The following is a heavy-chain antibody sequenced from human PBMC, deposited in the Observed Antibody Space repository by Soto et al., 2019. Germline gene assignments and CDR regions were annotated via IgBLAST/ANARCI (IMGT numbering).Heavy chain of an antibody. CDR3: ARAYDFWSGYDYYFDY. CDR2: IYYSGST. Sequence: SETLSVTCTVAGGSISSSSCYWGWIRQPPGKGLEWIGSIYYSGSTYYNPSLKSRVTISVDTSKNQFSLKLSSVTAADTAVYYCARAYDFWSGYDYYFDYWGQGTLVTVSS. J-gene: IGHJ4*02. V-gene: IGHV4-39*01. D-gene: IGHD3-3*01. CDR1: GGSISSSSCY.